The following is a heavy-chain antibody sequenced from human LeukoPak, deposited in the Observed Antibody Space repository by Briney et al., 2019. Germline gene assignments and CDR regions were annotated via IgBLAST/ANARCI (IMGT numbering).Heavy chain of an antibody. J-gene: IGHJ4*02. D-gene: IGHD3-3*01. CDR3: ASNYDFWSGYYNY. V-gene: IGHV4-31*03. CDR2: IYYSGST. CDR1: GVSISSGGYY. Sequence: PSETLSLTCTVSGVSISSGGYYWSWIRQHPGKGLEWIGYIYYSGSTYYNPSLKSRVTISVDTSKNQFSLKLSSVTAADTAVYYCASNYDFWSGYYNYWGQGTLVTVSS.